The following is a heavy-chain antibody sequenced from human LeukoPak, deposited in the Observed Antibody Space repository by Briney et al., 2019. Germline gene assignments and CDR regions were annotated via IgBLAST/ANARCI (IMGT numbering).Heavy chain of an antibody. V-gene: IGHV4-39*07. Sequence: SETLSLTRSVSGDSISSNSYYWGWFRQPPGKGLEWIGNIYYSGSTYYNPPLKSRVTISVDTSKNQFSLKLSSVTAADTAVYYCARLTRTRRIAAAGRNWFDPWGQGTLVTVSS. J-gene: IGHJ5*02. CDR3: ARLTRTRRIAAAGRNWFDP. D-gene: IGHD6-13*01. CDR1: GDSISSNSYY. CDR2: IYYSGST.